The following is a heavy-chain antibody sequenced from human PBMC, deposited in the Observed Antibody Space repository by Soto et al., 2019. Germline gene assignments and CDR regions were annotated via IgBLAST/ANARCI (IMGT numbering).Heavy chain of an antibody. CDR1: GGSINTYY. CDR3: ARGTRAKKYYYYFYGMDV. D-gene: IGHD3-10*01. V-gene: IGHV4-59*01. Sequence: TLSLTCTVSGGSINTYYWSWIRQSPGKGLEWIGYISYSGSTSYNPSLKSRLTISLNTSKNQFSLKLSSVTAADTAVYYCARGTRAKKYYYYFYGMDVWGQGTTVTVSS. J-gene: IGHJ6*02. CDR2: ISYSGST.